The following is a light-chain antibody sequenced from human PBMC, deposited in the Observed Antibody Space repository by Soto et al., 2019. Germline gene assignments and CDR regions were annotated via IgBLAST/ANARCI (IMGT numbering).Light chain of an antibody. Sequence: EIVLTQSPATLSLSPGERATLSCRASQSVSSYLAWYQQKPGQAPRLLIYDASNRATGIPARFSGSGSGTDFTLTISSLEPEDFAVYYCQQRSNWPITFGQGTRLVNK. V-gene: IGKV3-11*01. J-gene: IGKJ5*01. CDR2: DAS. CDR3: QQRSNWPIT. CDR1: QSVSSY.